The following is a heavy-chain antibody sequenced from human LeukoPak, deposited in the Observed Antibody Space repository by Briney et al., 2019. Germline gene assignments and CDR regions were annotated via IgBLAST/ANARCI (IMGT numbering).Heavy chain of an antibody. V-gene: IGHV3-30*02. D-gene: IGHD3-22*01. CDR3: ASPTWYYYDSSGYPGEYYFDY. CDR2: IRYDGSNK. CDR1: GFAFSSYG. Sequence: GGSLRLSCAASGFAFSSYGVHWVRQAPGKGLEWVAFIRYDGSNKYYADSVKGRFTISRDNSKNTLYLQMNSLRAEDTAVYYCASPTWYYYDSSGYPGEYYFDYWGQGTLVTVSS. J-gene: IGHJ4*02.